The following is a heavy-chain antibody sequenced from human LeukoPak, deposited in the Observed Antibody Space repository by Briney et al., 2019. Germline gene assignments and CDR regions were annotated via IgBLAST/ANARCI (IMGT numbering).Heavy chain of an antibody. Sequence: GGSLRLSCAASGLTLSSYAMMWLRQAPGKGLEWVSAITGNGGWALYADSVKGRFTISRDNSKNTLYLQMSSLRAEDTAVYYCAKDPNGDYIGAFDIWGQGTMVTVSS. V-gene: IGHV3-23*01. CDR1: GLTLSSYA. J-gene: IGHJ3*02. CDR3: AKDPNGDYIGAFDI. D-gene: IGHD4-17*01. CDR2: ITGNGGWA.